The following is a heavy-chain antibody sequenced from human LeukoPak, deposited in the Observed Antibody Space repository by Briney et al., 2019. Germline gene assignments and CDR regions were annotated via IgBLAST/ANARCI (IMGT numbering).Heavy chain of an antibody. Sequence: SETLSLTCAVYGGSFSGYYWSWIRQPPGKGLEWIGEINHSGSTNYNPSLKSRVTISVDTSKNQFSLKLSSVTAADTAAYYCAREVLVVPAAILPLHYYYYYYMDVWGKGTTVTVSS. J-gene: IGHJ6*03. CDR3: AREVLVVPAAILPLHYYYYYYMDV. CDR1: GGSFSGYY. D-gene: IGHD2-2*02. V-gene: IGHV4-34*01. CDR2: INHSGST.